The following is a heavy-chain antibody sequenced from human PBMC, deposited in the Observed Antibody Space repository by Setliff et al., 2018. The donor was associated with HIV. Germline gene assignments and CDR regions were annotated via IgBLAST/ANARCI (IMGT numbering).Heavy chain of an antibody. D-gene: IGHD3-22*01. CDR3: ARIGDTSGYYFYIFDL. J-gene: IGHJ3*01. V-gene: IGHV5-51*01. Sequence: GESLKISCQGSGYIFTGYWVGWVRQMTGKGLEWMGMVHPVDSDVRYSPSFEGQVTISADKSTSTAYLQWTGLKASDTAMYYCARIGDTSGYYFYIFDLWGQGTMVTVSS. CDR2: VHPVDSDV. CDR1: GYIFTGYW.